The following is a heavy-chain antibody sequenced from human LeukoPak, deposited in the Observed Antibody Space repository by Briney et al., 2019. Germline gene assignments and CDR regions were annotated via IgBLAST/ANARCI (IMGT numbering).Heavy chain of an antibody. CDR3: AKDSGSYSDFDY. CDR1: GFTFSSYA. Sequence: GGSLRLSCAASGFTFSSYAMTWVRQAPGKGLEWVSAISRSGGDTEYADSVKGRFTISRDNSKNTLYMQMNSLRAEDTAVYYCAKDSGSYSDFDYWGQGTLVTVSS. CDR2: ISRSGGDT. D-gene: IGHD1-26*01. V-gene: IGHV3-23*01. J-gene: IGHJ4*02.